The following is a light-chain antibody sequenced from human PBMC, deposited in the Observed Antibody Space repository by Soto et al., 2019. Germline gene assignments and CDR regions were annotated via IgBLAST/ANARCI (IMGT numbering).Light chain of an antibody. V-gene: IGKV1-16*01. CDR3: QQYNTYPLT. CDR1: QAISNY. J-gene: IGKJ4*01. Sequence: DIQMTQSPSSLSASVGGRVTITCRASQAISNYLAWFQQKPGKAPTSLIYGASSLQSGVPSRFSGSGSGTDFTLTISSLQPEDFATYYCQQYNTYPLTFGGGTKVDI. CDR2: GAS.